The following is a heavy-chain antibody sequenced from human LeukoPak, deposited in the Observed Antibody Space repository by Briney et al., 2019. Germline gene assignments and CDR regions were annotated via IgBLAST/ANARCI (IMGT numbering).Heavy chain of an antibody. Sequence: GGSLRLSCAVSGFTFSSYWMSWVREAPGKGLEWVASIKQAGREKYSVDSVKGRFTISRDNARNSRYLQMNTLRAEDTAVYYCARDSGIAPAGYYHYYGMDVWGQGTTVTVSS. CDR2: IKQAGREK. D-gene: IGHD6-25*01. V-gene: IGHV3-7*01. CDR1: GFTFSSYW. CDR3: ARDSGIAPAGYYHYYGMDV. J-gene: IGHJ6*02.